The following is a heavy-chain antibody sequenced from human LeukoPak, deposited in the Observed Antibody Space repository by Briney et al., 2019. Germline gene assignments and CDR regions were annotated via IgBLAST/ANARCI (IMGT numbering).Heavy chain of an antibody. CDR1: GFSFRTYA. CDR2: LSGSGGDI. Sequence: TGGSLRLSCAASGFSFRTYAMTWVRQAPGKGLEWVSRLSGSGGDIFYADSVKGRFTISRDNSKSTVYLQINSLRGEDTAVYYCAKETLDRNGYHDHYLDYWGQGTLVTVSS. V-gene: IGHV3-23*01. CDR3: AKETLDRNGYHDHYLDY. D-gene: IGHD3-22*01. J-gene: IGHJ4*02.